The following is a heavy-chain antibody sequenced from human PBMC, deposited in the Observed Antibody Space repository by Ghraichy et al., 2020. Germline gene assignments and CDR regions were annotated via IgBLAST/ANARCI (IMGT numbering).Heavy chain of an antibody. D-gene: IGHD2-15*01. CDR3: ARAGAATGYYGMDV. CDR2: ISSSSSYI. V-gene: IGHV3-21*01. Sequence: GGSLRLSCAASGFTFSSYSMNWVRQAPGKGLEWVSSISSSSSYIYYADSVKGRFTISRDNAKNSLYLQMNSLRAEDTAVYYCARAGAATGYYGMDVWGQGTTVTVSS. J-gene: IGHJ6*02. CDR1: GFTFSSYS.